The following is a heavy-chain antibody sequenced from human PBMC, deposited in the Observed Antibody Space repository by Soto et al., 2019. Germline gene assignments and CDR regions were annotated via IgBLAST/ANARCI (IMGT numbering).Heavy chain of an antibody. V-gene: IGHV1-69*13. CDR3: AREVHGYCMSHSRPTVHALDI. D-gene: IGHD2-2*03. CDR2: IIPIFGTA. J-gene: IGHJ3*02. Sequence: SVKVSCKASGGTFSSYAISWVRQAPGQGLEWMGGIIPIFGTANYAQKFQGRVPITADDSTSTAYMEMSSLISEYTAVYYCAREVHGYCMSHSRPTVHALDIWGQGTMVTV. CDR1: GGTFSSYA.